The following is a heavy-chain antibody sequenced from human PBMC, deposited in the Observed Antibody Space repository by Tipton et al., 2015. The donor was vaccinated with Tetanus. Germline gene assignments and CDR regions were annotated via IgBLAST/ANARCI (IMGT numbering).Heavy chain of an antibody. D-gene: IGHD6-25*01. CDR3: ARMQRYGMDV. J-gene: IGHJ6*02. Sequence: TLSLTCTVSGGSISSGGYYWSWIRQHPGKGLEWIGYIYYSGSTNYNPSLKSRVTISVDTSKNQFSLRLNSVTAADTAVYYCARMQRYGMDVWGQGTTVTVSS. V-gene: IGHV4-61*08. CDR2: IYYSGST. CDR1: GGSISSGGYY.